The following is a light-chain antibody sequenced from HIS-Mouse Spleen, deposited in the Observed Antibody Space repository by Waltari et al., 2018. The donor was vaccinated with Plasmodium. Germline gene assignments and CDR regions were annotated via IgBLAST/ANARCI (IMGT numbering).Light chain of an antibody. CDR3: QSADSSGTYWV. V-gene: IGLV3-25*03. Sequence: SYELTQPPSLSVSPGQTARITCPGGALPKQYGYLYQQKPGQAPVLVIYKDSERPSGIPERFSGSSSGTTVTLTISGVQAEDEADYYCQSADSSGTYWVFGGGTKLTVL. CDR2: KDS. CDR1: ALPKQY. J-gene: IGLJ3*02.